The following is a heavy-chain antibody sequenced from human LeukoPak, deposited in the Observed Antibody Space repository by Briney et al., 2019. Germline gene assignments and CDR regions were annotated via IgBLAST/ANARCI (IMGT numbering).Heavy chain of an antibody. D-gene: IGHD6-13*01. Sequence: SETLSLTWTVVGGSISRYYWSWIRQPAEQGLEWIGHINNSGSTNYNPSLKGRVTMSVATSKNQFSLHLSSVTAADTAVYYCARSAFLVTAPGLYYFDYWGQGTLVAVSS. CDR1: GGSISRYY. CDR3: ARSAFLVTAPGLYYFDY. J-gene: IGHJ4*02. CDR2: INNSGST. V-gene: IGHV4-4*07.